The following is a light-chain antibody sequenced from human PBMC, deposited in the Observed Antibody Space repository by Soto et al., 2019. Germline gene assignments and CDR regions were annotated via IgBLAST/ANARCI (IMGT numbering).Light chain of an antibody. V-gene: IGKV3-20*01. J-gene: IGKJ4*01. CDR2: GAG. CDR3: HQYGDSPPT. CDR1: QNVRKH. Sequence: EVVLTQSPGTLSVSPGERVTVSCRASQNVRKHLAWYQQKAGQAPRLVIYGAGTRGTGVPDRFSGSGSGTDFTLTINSLESDDSAVYYCHQYGDSPPTFGGGTNVEI.